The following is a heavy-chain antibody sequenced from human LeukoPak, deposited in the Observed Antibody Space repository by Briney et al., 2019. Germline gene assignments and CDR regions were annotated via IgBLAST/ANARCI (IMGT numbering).Heavy chain of an antibody. D-gene: IGHD6-13*01. Sequence: SETLSLTCTVSGGSISSYYWSWIRQPPGKGLEWIGYIYYSGNTNYNPSLKSRVTISVDTSKNQFSLKLSSVTAADTAVYYCARNGGIAAIDYWGQGTLVTVSS. V-gene: IGHV4-59*01. CDR3: ARNGGIAAIDY. CDR2: IYYSGNT. J-gene: IGHJ4*02. CDR1: GGSISSYY.